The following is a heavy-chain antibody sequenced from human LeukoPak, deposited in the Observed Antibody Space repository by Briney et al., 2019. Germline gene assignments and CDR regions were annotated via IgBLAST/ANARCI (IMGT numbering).Heavy chain of an antibody. Sequence: SVKVSCKASGGTFSSYAISWVRQAPGQGLEWMGGIIPIFGTANYAQKFQGRVTITTDESTSTAYMELSSLRSEDTAVYYCAREFREYDFWSGYLDYWGQGTLVTVSS. J-gene: IGHJ4*02. D-gene: IGHD3-3*01. CDR3: AREFREYDFWSGYLDY. CDR2: IIPIFGTA. V-gene: IGHV1-69*05. CDR1: GGTFSSYA.